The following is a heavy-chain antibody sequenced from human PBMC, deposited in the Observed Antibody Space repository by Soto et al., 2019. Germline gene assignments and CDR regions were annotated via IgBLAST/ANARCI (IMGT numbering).Heavy chain of an antibody. CDR2: ISGSGGST. CDR1: GFTFSSYA. J-gene: IGHJ5*02. Sequence: GGSLRLSCAASGFTFSSYAMSWVRQAPGKGLEWVSAISGSGGSTYYADSVKGRFTISRDNSKNTLYLQMSSLRAEDTAVYYCASSEDYGDYGWFDPWGQGTLVTVSS. V-gene: IGHV3-23*01. D-gene: IGHD4-17*01. CDR3: ASSEDYGDYGWFDP.